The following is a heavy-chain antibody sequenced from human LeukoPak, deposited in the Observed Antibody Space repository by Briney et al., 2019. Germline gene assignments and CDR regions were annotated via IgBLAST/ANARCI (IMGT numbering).Heavy chain of an antibody. D-gene: IGHD6-6*01. V-gene: IGHV4-39*07. Sequence: SGTLSLTCTVSGGSISSSSYCSGWIRQPPGKGLELSGSIYYSGSTYSNPSLKSRVTISVDTSKNQFSLKLSSVTATDTAVYYCRWQLGWYFDLWGRGTLVTVSS. J-gene: IGHJ2*01. CDR2: IYYSGST. CDR3: RWQLGWYFDL. CDR1: GGSISSSSYC.